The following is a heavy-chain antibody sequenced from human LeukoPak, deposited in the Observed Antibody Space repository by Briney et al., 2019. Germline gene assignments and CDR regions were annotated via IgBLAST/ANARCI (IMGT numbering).Heavy chain of an antibody. V-gene: IGHV6-1*01. CDR2: TYYRSKWYT. CDR1: GDTGSNNTAA. J-gene: IGHJ6*02. CDR3: SRKRSTSTYYFGLDV. Sequence: SQTLSLTCAIYGDTGSNNTAAWHWIRQSPSRGLEWRGRTYYRSKWYTDYAASVQNRITINTDTSTTQFSLQLKSATPEDTAVYYCSRKRSTSTYYFGLDVWGQGTTVTVSS. D-gene: IGHD6-6*01.